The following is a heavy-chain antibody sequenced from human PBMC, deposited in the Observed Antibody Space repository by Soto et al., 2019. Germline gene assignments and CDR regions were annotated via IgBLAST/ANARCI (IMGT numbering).Heavy chain of an antibody. CDR3: AREGVTPSYYYYYGMDV. J-gene: IGHJ6*02. Sequence: SETLSLTCAVSGGSSRQSSYFWGWIRQPPGKGLEWIASVYYSGPPYYNSSLKSRVTISVDTSKNQFSLKLSSVTAADTAVYYCAREGVTPSYYYYYGMDVWGQGTTVTVSS. D-gene: IGHD5-18*01. V-gene: IGHV4-39*07. CDR1: GGSSRQSSYF. CDR2: VYYSGPP.